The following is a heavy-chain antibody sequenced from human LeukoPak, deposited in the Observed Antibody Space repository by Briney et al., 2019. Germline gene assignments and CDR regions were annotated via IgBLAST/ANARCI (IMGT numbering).Heavy chain of an antibody. CDR2: IYYSGST. CDR1: GGSISSYY. Sequence: SETLSLTCTVSGGSISSYYWSWIRQPPGKGLEWIGYIYYSGSTNYNPSLKSRVTISVDTSKNQFSLKLSSVTAADTAVYYCARLATRDYFDYWGQGTLVTVSS. CDR3: ARLATRDYFDY. V-gene: IGHV4-59*01. D-gene: IGHD6-6*01. J-gene: IGHJ4*02.